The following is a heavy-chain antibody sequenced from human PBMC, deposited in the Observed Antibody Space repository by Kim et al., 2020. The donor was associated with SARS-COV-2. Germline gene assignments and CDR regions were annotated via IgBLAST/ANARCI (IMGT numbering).Heavy chain of an antibody. V-gene: IGHV3-30*18. CDR1: GFTFSSYG. CDR3: AKDKANWGLGPYYYYGM. Sequence: GGSLRLSCAASGFTFSSYGMHWVRQAPGKGLEWVAVISYDGSNKYYADSVKGRFTISRDNSKNTLYLQMNSLGAEDTAVYYCAKDKANWGLGPYYYYGM. CDR2: ISYDGSNK. J-gene: IGHJ6*01. D-gene: IGHD7-27*01.